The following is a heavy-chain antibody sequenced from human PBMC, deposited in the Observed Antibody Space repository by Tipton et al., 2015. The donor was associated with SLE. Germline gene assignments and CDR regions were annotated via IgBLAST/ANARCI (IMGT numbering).Heavy chain of an antibody. Sequence: RSLRLSCAASGFTFSSYGMHWVRQAPGEGLEWVAVIWYDGSNKYYADSVKGRFTISRDNFKNTLYLQMNSLRAEDTAVYYCARELLPLYGMDVWGQGTTVTVSS. D-gene: IGHD2-15*01. CDR2: IWYDGSNK. CDR1: GFTFSSYG. V-gene: IGHV3-33*08. J-gene: IGHJ6*02. CDR3: ARELLPLYGMDV.